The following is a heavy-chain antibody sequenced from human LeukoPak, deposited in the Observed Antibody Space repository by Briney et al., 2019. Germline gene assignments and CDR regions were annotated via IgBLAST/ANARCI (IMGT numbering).Heavy chain of an antibody. J-gene: IGHJ4*02. CDR2: IYYSGST. CDR1: GGSISSYY. V-gene: IGHV4-59*01. Sequence: SETLSLTCTVSGGSISSYYWSWIRQPPGKGLEWIGYIYYSGSTNYNPSHKSRVTISVDTSKNQFSLKLSSVTAADTAVYYCARFDGSGSFPYFDYWGQGTLVTISS. D-gene: IGHD3-10*01. CDR3: ARFDGSGSFPYFDY.